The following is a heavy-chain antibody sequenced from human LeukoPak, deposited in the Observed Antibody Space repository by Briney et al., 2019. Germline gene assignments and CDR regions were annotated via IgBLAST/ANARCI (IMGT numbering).Heavy chain of an antibody. V-gene: IGHV1-2*02. J-gene: IGHJ4*02. Sequence: GASVKVSCKASGYTFTGYYMHWVRQAPGQGLEWMGWINPNSGGTNYAQKFQGRVTMTRDTSISTAYMEPSRLRSDDTAVYYCARATFFYCSSTSCHPGGYWGQGTLVTVSS. CDR1: GYTFTGYY. CDR2: INPNSGGT. D-gene: IGHD2-2*01. CDR3: ARATFFYCSSTSCHPGGY.